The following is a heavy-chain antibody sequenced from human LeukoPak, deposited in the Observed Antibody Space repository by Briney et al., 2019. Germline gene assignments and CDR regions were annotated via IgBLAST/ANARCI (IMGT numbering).Heavy chain of an antibody. CDR2: MNTNTGSP. Sequence: GASVNLSCKASGYTFTNYALNWVRHAPGQGLEYMGWMNTNTGSPTYAQGFTGRFVFSLDTSISTAYLQISSLKPEDTRVYYCARVFEDNLGPADYWGQRSPVSVS. CDR3: ARVFEDNLGPADY. J-gene: IGHJ4*02. CDR1: GYTFTNYA. D-gene: IGHD1-1*01. V-gene: IGHV7-4-1*02.